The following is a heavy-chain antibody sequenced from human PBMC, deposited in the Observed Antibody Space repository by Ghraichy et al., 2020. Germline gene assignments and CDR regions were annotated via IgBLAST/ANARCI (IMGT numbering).Heavy chain of an antibody. J-gene: IGHJ6*02. CDR3: AKGIAAGTSTIAYYYNGMDV. CDR2: ISGSGGST. CDR1: GFTFSSYA. D-gene: IGHD6-13*01. V-gene: IGHV3-23*01. Sequence: GESLNISCAASGFTFSSYAMSWVRQAPGKGLEWVSGISGSGGSTYYVDSVKGRFTISRDNSKNTLYLQMNSLRAEETAVYYWAKGIAAGTSTIAYYYNGMDVWGQGTTVTVSS.